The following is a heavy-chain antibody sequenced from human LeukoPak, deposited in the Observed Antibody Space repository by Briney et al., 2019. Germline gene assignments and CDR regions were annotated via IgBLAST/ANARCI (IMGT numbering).Heavy chain of an antibody. CDR1: GGSISSYY. CDR2: IYYSGST. CDR3: ARTSGYWGY. Sequence: NPSESLSLTCTVSGGSISSYYWSWIRQPPGKGLEWIGYIYYSGSTNYNPSLKSRVTISVDTSKNQFSLKLSSVTAADPAVYYCARTSGYWGYWGQGTLVTVSS. J-gene: IGHJ4*02. D-gene: IGHD3-3*01. V-gene: IGHV4-59*01.